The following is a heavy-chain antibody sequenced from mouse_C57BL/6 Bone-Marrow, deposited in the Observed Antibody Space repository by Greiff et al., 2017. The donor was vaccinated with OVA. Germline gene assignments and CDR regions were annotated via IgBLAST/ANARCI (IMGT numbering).Heavy chain of an antibody. V-gene: IGHV1-55*01. CDR1: GYTFTSYW. Sequence: VQLLQPGAELVKPGASVKMSCKASGYTFTSYWITWVKQRPGQGLEWIGDIYPGSGSTNYNEKFKSKATLTVDTSSSTAYMQLSSLTSEDSAVYYCARSIYYDYAWFAYWGQGTLVTVSA. D-gene: IGHD2-4*01. CDR2: IYPGSGST. J-gene: IGHJ3*01. CDR3: ARSIYYDYAWFAY.